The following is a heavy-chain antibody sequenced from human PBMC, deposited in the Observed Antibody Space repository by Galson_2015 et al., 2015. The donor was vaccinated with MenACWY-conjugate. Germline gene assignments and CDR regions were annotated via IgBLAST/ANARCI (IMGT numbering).Heavy chain of an antibody. V-gene: IGHV1-46*01. D-gene: IGHD6-13*01. Sequence: SVKVSCKASGYTFTKNYIHWVRQAPGQGLEWMGMINPNYGSTSYAQKFQDRVTFSRDTSTTTAYMELTSLTSDDTAVYYCAKDKASSWYDYWGQGTLVTVSS. J-gene: IGHJ4*02. CDR3: AKDKASSWYDY. CDR2: INPNYGST. CDR1: GYTFTKNY.